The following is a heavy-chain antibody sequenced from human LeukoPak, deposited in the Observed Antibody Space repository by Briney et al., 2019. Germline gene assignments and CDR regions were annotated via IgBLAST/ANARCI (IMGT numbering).Heavy chain of an antibody. Sequence: SETLSLTCTVSGDSISSYYWSWIRQPAGKGLEWIGRIYTSGNTNYNPSLKRRVTISLDTSKNQFSLKLNSVTAADTAVYYCARGGVPGLVGTKVRRPWFDPWGQGTLVTVSS. J-gene: IGHJ5*02. V-gene: IGHV4-4*07. CDR3: ARGGVPGLVGTKVRRPWFDP. CDR1: GDSISSYY. CDR2: IYTSGNT. D-gene: IGHD1-7*01.